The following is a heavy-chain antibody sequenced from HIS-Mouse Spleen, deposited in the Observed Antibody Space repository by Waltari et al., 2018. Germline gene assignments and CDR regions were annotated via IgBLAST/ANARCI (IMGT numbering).Heavy chain of an antibody. V-gene: IGHV3-74*01. Sequence: EVQLVESGGGLVQPGGSLRLPCPASGFPFSRDWMHWVRQAPGKGLVWVSRINNDGSSTSYADSVKGRFTISRDNAKNTLYLQMNSLRAEDTAVYYCARDLELDAFDIWGQGTMVTVSS. D-gene: IGHD1-1*01. CDR3: ARDLELDAFDI. CDR2: INNDGSST. CDR1: GFPFSRDW. J-gene: IGHJ3*02.